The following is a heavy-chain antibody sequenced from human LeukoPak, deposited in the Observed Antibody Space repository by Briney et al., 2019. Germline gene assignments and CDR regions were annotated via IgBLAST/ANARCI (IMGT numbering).Heavy chain of an antibody. CDR1: GGSISSGSYY. Sequence: SQTLSLTCTVSGGSISSGSYYWSWIRQPAGKGLERIGRIYTSGSTNYNPSLKSRVTISVDTSKNQFSLKLSSVTAADTAVYYCARGGSSWFLTNWFDPWGQGTLVTVSS. J-gene: IGHJ5*02. D-gene: IGHD6-13*01. CDR2: IYTSGST. V-gene: IGHV4-61*02. CDR3: ARGGSSWFLTNWFDP.